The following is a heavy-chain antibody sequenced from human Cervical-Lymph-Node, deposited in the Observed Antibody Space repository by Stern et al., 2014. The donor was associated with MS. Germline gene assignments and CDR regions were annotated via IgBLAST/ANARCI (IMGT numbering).Heavy chain of an antibody. V-gene: IGHV1-18*01. CDR2: IGAYIGNT. CDR3: ARDYYDFWSGSVYYFDY. CDR1: GYTFTSSG. J-gene: IGHJ4*02. D-gene: IGHD3-3*01. Sequence: VQLVESGAEVKKPGASVKVSCKASGYTFTSSGISWVRQAPGQGLAWMGWIGAYIGNTNYAQKLQGRVTMTTDTSTSTAYMELRSLRSDDTAVYYCARDYYDFWSGSVYYFDYWGQGTLVTVSS.